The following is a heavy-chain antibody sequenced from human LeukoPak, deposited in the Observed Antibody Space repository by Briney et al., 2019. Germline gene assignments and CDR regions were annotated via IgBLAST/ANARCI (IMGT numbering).Heavy chain of an antibody. CDR2: ISGSGGST. Sequence: HPGGTLRLSCAASGFTFSSYGMSWVRQAPGKGLEWVSAISGSGGSTYYADSVKGRFTISRDNAKKSLFLQMNSLRAEDTAVYYCARAPLHLAMYHYFDYWGQGTLVTVSS. CDR1: GFTFSSYG. D-gene: IGHD2-2*01. J-gene: IGHJ4*02. CDR3: ARAPLHLAMYHYFDY. V-gene: IGHV3-23*01.